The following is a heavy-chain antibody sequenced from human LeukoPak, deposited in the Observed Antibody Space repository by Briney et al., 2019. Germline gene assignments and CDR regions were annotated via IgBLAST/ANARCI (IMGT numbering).Heavy chain of an antibody. J-gene: IGHJ4*02. D-gene: IGHD3-22*01. CDR3: ARVTGYMIEDYFDY. Sequence: SETLSLTCTVSGGSISSGSYYWNWIRQPAGKGLEWIGRIYLSGSTNYNPSLKSRVTISVDTSKNQFSLRLSSVTAADTAVYYCARVTGYMIEDYFDYWGQGTLVTVSS. CDR1: GGSISSGSYY. CDR2: IYLSGST. V-gene: IGHV4-61*10.